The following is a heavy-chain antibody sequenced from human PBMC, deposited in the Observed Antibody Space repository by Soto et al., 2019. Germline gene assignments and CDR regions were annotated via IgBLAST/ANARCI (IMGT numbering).Heavy chain of an antibody. V-gene: IGHV1-69*01. CDR2: IIPIFGTA. CDR1: GGTFSSYA. CDR3: ARVKGESFPGANWFDP. D-gene: IGHD3-16*01. Sequence: QVQLVQSGAEVKKPGSSVKVSCKASGGTFSSYAISWVRQAPGPGLEWMGGIIPIFGTANYAQKFQGRVTITADESTSTAYRELSSLRSEDTAVYYCARVKGESFPGANWFDPWGQGTLVTVSS. J-gene: IGHJ5*02.